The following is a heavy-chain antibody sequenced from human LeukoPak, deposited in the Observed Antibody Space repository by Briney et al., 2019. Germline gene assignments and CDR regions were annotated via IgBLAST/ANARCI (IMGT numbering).Heavy chain of an antibody. CDR3: MAAAGYNYGQC. CDR1: GFSVSNNY. D-gene: IGHD5-18*01. Sequence: QSGGSLRLSCVASGFSVSNNYMNWVRQAPGEGLEWVSALYIGGNTYYVDSVRGRFTISRDNSKNTLYLQMNSLRAEDTAIYYCMAAAGYNYGQCWGQGTLVTVSS. V-gene: IGHV3-53*01. J-gene: IGHJ4*02. CDR2: LYIGGNT.